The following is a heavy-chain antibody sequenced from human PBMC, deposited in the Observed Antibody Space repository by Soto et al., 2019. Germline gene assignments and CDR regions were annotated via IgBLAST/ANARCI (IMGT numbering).Heavy chain of an antibody. CDR2: IYSGDST. Sequence: PGGSLRLSCAASGFTVSSNYMSWVRQAPGKGLEWVSVIYSGDSTYYADSVKGRFTVSRDNSKNTLYLQMNSLRAEDTAVFYCAKERSSGWSFDYWGQGTLVTVSS. V-gene: IGHV3-53*01. CDR3: AKERSSGWSFDY. J-gene: IGHJ4*02. D-gene: IGHD6-19*01. CDR1: GFTVSSNY.